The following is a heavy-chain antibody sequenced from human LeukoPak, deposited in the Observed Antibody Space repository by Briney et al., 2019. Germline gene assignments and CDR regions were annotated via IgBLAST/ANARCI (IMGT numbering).Heavy chain of an antibody. V-gene: IGHV4-59*01. CDR2: IYHSGST. Sequence: SETLSLTCTFSGGSISSYSWSWIRQPPGKGLEWIGYIYHSGSTNCNPSLKSRVTISVDTSKNQFSLNLSSVTAADTAIYYCARDTGYLGSNYGMDVWGQGTTVTVSS. CDR1: GGSISSYS. J-gene: IGHJ6*02. D-gene: IGHD3-22*01. CDR3: ARDTGYLGSNYGMDV.